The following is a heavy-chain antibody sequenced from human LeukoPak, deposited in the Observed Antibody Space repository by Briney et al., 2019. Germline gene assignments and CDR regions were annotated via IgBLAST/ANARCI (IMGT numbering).Heavy chain of an antibody. CDR1: GFTFNNYA. J-gene: IGHJ3*02. Sequence: GGSLRLSCAASGFTFNNYAMNWVRQAPGKGLEWVASIKQDGSEQRYVDSVKGRFTISRDNAKNSLFLQMNRLGAEDTAVYYCATSPNPFHMWGQGTKVTVS. CDR2: IKQDGSEQ. CDR3: ATSPNPFHM. V-gene: IGHV3-7*01.